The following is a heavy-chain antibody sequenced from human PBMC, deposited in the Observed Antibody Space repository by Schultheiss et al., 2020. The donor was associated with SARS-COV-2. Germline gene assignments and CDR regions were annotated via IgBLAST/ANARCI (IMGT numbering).Heavy chain of an antibody. V-gene: IGHV3-30-3*01. Sequence: GGSLRLSCAASGFTFSNAWMSWVRQAPGKGLEWVAVISYDGSNKYYADSVKGRFTISRDNSKNTLYLQMNSLRAEDTAVYYCARDPRLTGSNWGQGTLVTVSS. CDR3: ARDPRLTGSN. D-gene: IGHD3-9*01. CDR2: ISYDGSNK. J-gene: IGHJ4*02. CDR1: GFTFSNAW.